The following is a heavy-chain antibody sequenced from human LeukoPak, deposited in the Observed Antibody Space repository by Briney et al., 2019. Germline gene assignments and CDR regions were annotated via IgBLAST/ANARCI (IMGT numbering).Heavy chain of an antibody. J-gene: IGHJ4*02. CDR3: ARDVGYSSSWFNHFDY. Sequence: ASVKVSCKASGYTFTGYYMHWVRQAPGQGLEWMGWINTNTGNPTYAQGFTGRFVFSLDTSVSTAYLQISSLKAEDTAVYYCARDVGYSSSWFNHFDYWGQGTLVTVSS. D-gene: IGHD6-13*01. V-gene: IGHV7-4-1*02. CDR2: INTNTGNP. CDR1: GYTFTGYY.